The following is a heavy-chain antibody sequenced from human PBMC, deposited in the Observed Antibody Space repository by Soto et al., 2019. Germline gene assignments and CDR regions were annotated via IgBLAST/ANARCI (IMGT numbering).Heavy chain of an antibody. CDR2: IYYSGST. V-gene: IGHV4-59*08. Sequence: QVQLQESGPGLVKPSENLSLTCTDSGGSVSSYYWSWIRQPPGKGLEWIGYIYYSGSTNYNPSLKSRVTISVDTSKNQFSLKLSSVTAADTAVYYCARRYGGTFDYWGQGTLVTVSS. J-gene: IGHJ4*02. CDR1: GGSVSSYY. D-gene: IGHD2-15*01. CDR3: ARRYGGTFDY.